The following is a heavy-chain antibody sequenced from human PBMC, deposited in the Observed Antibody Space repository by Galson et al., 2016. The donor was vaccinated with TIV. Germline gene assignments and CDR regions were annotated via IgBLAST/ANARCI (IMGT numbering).Heavy chain of an antibody. D-gene: IGHD6-19*01. V-gene: IGHV3-48*01. J-gene: IGHJ6*02. CDR2: ISSSGSTI. Sequence: SLRLSCAASGFTFGSYSMNWVRQAPGKGLEWVSYISSSGSTIYYADSVKGRFTISRDNAKNSLYLQMNSLRAEDTAVYYCARGGWGYSSGWSYGMDVWGQGTTVTVSS. CDR1: GFTFGSYS. CDR3: ARGGWGYSSGWSYGMDV.